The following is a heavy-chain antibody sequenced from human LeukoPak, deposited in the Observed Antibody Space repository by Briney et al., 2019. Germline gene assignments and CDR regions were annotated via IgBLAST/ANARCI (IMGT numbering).Heavy chain of an antibody. V-gene: IGHV4-31*03. CDR3: ARYGGNAHDY. Sequence: PSQTLSLTCTVSGGPISSGDYYWSWIRQHPGKGLEWIGQIYYSGTTYYNPSLKSRVTISVDTSKKQFSLKLSSVTAADTAVYYCARYGGNAHDYWGQGTLVTVSS. CDR1: GGPISSGDYY. J-gene: IGHJ4*02. D-gene: IGHD4-23*01. CDR2: IYYSGTT.